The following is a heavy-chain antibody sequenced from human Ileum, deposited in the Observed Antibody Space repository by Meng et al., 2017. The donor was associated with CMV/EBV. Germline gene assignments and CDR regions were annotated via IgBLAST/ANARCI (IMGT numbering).Heavy chain of an antibody. V-gene: IGHV3-30-3*01. J-gene: IGHJ4*02. D-gene: IGHD2-15*01. Sequence: GRLAGSGGGVDHPGRSMRLSCAASGFSFSNYAMHWVRQAPGKGRDWVAVTSYDGNRKDYADSVKGRFIISRDNSKNTLYLQMNNLKLEDTAVYFCVRGCSGGRCDSAFWGQGNLVTVSS. CDR1: GFSFSNYA. CDR3: VRGCSGGRCDSAF. CDR2: TSYDGNRK.